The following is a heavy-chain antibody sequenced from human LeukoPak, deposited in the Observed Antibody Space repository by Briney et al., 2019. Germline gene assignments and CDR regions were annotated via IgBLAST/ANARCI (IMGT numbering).Heavy chain of an antibody. CDR3: ARPSGAAVTTNYFDY. CDR2: IYPGDSDT. Sequence: GESLKISCQGSGYSFTSYWIAWVRQIPGKGLEWMGIIYPGDSDTRYNPSFQTHVSISADTSIKAAYLQWNSLKASDTAMYYCARPSGAAVTTNYFDYWGQGTLVTVSS. J-gene: IGHJ4*02. D-gene: IGHD4-17*01. V-gene: IGHV5-51*01. CDR1: GYSFTSYW.